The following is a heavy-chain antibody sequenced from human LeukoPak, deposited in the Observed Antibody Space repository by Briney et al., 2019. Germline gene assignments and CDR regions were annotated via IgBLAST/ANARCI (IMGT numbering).Heavy chain of an antibody. J-gene: IGHJ5*02. CDR2: NYYSGST. Sequence: SETLSLTCTVSGASISSYYWSWIRQPPGKGLEWIGYNYYSGSTNYNPSLKSRVTISVDTSKNQLSLKLSFVTAADTAVYYCARHVRQYGDYANWFDPWGQGTLVTVSS. D-gene: IGHD4-17*01. CDR3: ARHVRQYGDYANWFDP. V-gene: IGHV4-59*08. CDR1: GASISSYY.